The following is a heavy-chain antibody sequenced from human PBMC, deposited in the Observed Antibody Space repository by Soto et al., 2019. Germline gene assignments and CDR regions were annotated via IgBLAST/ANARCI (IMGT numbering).Heavy chain of an antibody. J-gene: IGHJ4*02. CDR2: ISYSGST. Sequence: SETLSLTCTVSGGSISSGGYYWSWIRQHPGTGLEWIGHISYSGSTYYNTSLKSRVTISVDTSRNQFSLIVTSVTAADTAVYYCARDKITGLFDYWGQGTXVTAPQ. V-gene: IGHV4-31*03. CDR3: ARDKITGLFDY. D-gene: IGHD2-8*02. CDR1: GGSISSGGYY.